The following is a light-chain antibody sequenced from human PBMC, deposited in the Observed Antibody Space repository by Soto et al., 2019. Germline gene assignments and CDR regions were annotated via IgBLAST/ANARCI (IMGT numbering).Light chain of an antibody. CDR1: QSVSSY. CDR2: DAS. Sequence: ESVLTQSPATLSLSPGERATLSCRASQSVSSYLAWYQQKPGHSPRLLIYDASNRATGIPARFSGSGSGTDFTLTISSLEPEDFAVYYCQQRGNWPLTFGEGTKVDI. CDR3: QQRGNWPLT. J-gene: IGKJ4*01. V-gene: IGKV3-11*01.